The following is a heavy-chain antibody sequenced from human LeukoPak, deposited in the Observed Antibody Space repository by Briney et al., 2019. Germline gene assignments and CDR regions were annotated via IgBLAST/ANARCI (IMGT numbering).Heavy chain of an antibody. D-gene: IGHD6-13*01. CDR2: ISAYNGNT. CDR3: ASHGSPKLIATSGHPPLGWFDP. Sequence: ASVKVSCKASGYTFTSYGISWVRQAPGQGLEWMGWISAYNGNTNYAQKLQGRVTMTTDTSTSIAYMELSSLRSEDTAVYYCASHGSPKLIATSGHPPLGWFDPWGQGTLVTVSS. J-gene: IGHJ5*02. V-gene: IGHV1-18*01. CDR1: GYTFTSYG.